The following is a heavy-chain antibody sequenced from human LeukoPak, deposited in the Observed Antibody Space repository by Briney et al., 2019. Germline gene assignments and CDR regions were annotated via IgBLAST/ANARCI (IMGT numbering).Heavy chain of an antibody. J-gene: IGHJ5*02. CDR2: IYHSGST. CDR3: ARGALGRSSWFHSWFDP. D-gene: IGHD6-13*01. V-gene: IGHV4-4*02. CDR1: GGSISSSNW. Sequence: SETLSLTCAVSGGSISSSNWWSWVRQPPGKGLEWIGEIYHSGSTNYNPSLKSRVTISVDKSKNQFSLKLSSVTAADTAVYYCARGALGRSSWFHSWFDPWGQGTLVTVSS.